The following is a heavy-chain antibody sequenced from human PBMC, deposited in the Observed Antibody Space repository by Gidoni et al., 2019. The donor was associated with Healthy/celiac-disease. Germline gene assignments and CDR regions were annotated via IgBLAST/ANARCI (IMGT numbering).Heavy chain of an antibody. J-gene: IGHJ4*02. CDR2: ISHSGST. D-gene: IGHD3-22*01. CDR1: GYSISSGYY. V-gene: IGHV4-38-2*01. Sequence: QVQLQESGPGLVKPSETLSLTCAVSGYSISSGYYWGWIRQPPGKGLEWIGSISHSGSTYYNPSLKSRVTISVDTSKNQFSLKLSSVTAADTAVYYCARAASITMIVVKGYWGQGTLVTVSS. CDR3: ARAASITMIVVKGY.